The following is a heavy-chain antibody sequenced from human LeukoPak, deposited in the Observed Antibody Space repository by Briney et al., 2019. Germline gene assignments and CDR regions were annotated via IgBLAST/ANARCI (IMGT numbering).Heavy chain of an antibody. V-gene: IGHV3-30*02. J-gene: IGHJ3*02. CDR1: GFTFSSYG. CDR2: IRYDGSNK. D-gene: IGHD1-26*01. CDR3: AKEGWELREAFDI. Sequence: GGSLRLSCAASGFTFSSYGMHWVRQAPGKGLEWVAFIRYDGSNKYYADSVKGRFTISRDNSKNTLYLQMNSLRAEDTAVYYSAKEGWELREAFDIWGQGTMVTVSS.